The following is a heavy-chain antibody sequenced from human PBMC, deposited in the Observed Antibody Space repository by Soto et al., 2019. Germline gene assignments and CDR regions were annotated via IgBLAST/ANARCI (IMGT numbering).Heavy chain of an antibody. CDR3: AKDLYYDILTGYIHYYYYGMAV. Sequence: EVQLLESGGGLVQPGGSLRLSCAASGFTFSSYAMSWVRQAPGKGLEWVSAISGSGGSTYYADSVKGRFTISRDNSKNTLYLQMNSLRAEDTAVYYCAKDLYYDILTGYIHYYYYGMAVWGQGTTVTVSS. CDR1: GFTFSSYA. J-gene: IGHJ6*02. V-gene: IGHV3-23*01. CDR2: ISGSGGST. D-gene: IGHD3-9*01.